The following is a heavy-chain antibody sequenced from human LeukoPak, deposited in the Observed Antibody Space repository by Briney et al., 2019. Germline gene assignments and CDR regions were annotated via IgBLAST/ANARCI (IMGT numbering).Heavy chain of an antibody. CDR3: AGNDYGNYDFDY. D-gene: IGHD4-11*01. CDR2: IYSSGYS. Sequence: SETVSLTCTVSGGSISGYYWSWIRQPPGKGLEWIGHIYSSGYSSYNPSLKSRVTMSVDTSKNHFSLKVTSVTAADTAMYYCAGNDYGNYDFDYWGQGTLVTVSS. V-gene: IGHV4-4*08. J-gene: IGHJ4*02. CDR1: GGSISGYY.